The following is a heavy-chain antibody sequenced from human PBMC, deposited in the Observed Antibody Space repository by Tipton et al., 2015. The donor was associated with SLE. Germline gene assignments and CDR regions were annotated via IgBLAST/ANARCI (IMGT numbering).Heavy chain of an antibody. J-gene: IGHJ4*02. D-gene: IGHD3-10*01. V-gene: IGHV4-39*07. CDR1: GGSISSSSYY. CDR2: IYYSGST. Sequence: LRLSCTVSGGSISSSSYYWGWIRQPPGKGLEWIGTIYYSGSTYYNPSLKSRVTISVDTSKNQFSLKLSSVTAADTAVYYCARALRVRGVEYYFDYWGQGTLVTVSS. CDR3: ARALRVRGVEYYFDY.